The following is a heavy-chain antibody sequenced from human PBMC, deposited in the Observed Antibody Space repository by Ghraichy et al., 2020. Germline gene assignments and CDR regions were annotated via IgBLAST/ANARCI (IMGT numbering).Heavy chain of an antibody. CDR3: ATGSPLSD. J-gene: IGHJ4*02. V-gene: IGHV3-30*04. CDR2: ISSDGNII. Sequence: GESLNISCAASGFTFSNYAMHWVRQPPGKGLECLAIISSDGNIIYYGDSVKGRFTISRDNSKNTLYLQMNSLRPEDTALYYCATGSPLSDWGQGTLVTVSS. D-gene: IGHD6-19*01. CDR1: GFTFSNYA.